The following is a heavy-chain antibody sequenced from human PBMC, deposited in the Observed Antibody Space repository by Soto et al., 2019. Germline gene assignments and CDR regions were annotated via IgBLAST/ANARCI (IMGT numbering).Heavy chain of an antibody. CDR2: IHPSDSYT. Sequence: PVEATLYSDQSSEYNSSSGGVHRAHEMHGKGLEWMGRIHPSDSYTNYGPSFQGHVTISTDKPNSTADLEWSSLKASDTAMYYSARQGVGATKAFDIWVQGTRVTVSS. D-gene: IGHD1-26*01. CDR3: ARQGVGATKAFDI. CDR1: EYNSSSGG. J-gene: IGHJ3*02. V-gene: IGHV5-10-1*01.